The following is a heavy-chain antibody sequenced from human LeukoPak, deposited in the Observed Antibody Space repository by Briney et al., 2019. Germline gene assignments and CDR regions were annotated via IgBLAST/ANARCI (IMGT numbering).Heavy chain of an antibody. Sequence: GGSLRLSCAASGFTFSSYGMHWVRQAPGKGLEWVAVISYDGSNKYYADFVKGRFTISRDNSKNTLYLQMNSLRAEDTAVYYCAKDRDYYDSSRLNGMDVWGQGTTVTVSS. CDR2: ISYDGSNK. J-gene: IGHJ6*02. V-gene: IGHV3-30*18. CDR3: AKDRDYYDSSRLNGMDV. CDR1: GFTFSSYG. D-gene: IGHD3-22*01.